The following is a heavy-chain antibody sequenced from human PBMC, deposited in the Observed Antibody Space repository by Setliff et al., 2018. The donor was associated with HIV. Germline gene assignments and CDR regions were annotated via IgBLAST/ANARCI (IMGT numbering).Heavy chain of an antibody. CDR1: GGSFSGYY. D-gene: IGHD6-13*01. Sequence: PSETLSLTCAVYGGSFSGYYWSWIRQPPGKGLEWIGEINHSGSTNYNPPLKSRVTISVDTSRNRFSLKLSSVTAADTAVYYCVTGYNSVWYSVFWGQGILVTVSS. CDR3: VTGYNSVWYSVF. J-gene: IGHJ4*02. CDR2: INHSGST. V-gene: IGHV4-34*01.